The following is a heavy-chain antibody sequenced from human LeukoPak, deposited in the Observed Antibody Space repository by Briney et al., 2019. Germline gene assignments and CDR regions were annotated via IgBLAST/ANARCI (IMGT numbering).Heavy chain of an antibody. CDR1: GFTFNSYA. J-gene: IGHJ4*02. Sequence: HTGGSLRLSCAASGFTFNSYAMSWVRQAPGKGLEWVSGISGSGGDTYYTGSVKGRFTISRDNSKNTVSLQMNSLRAEDTAVYYCAKVGAGIAGTGYFDYWGQGTLVTVSS. CDR3: AKVGAGIAGTGYFDY. CDR2: ISGSGGDT. V-gene: IGHV3-23*01. D-gene: IGHD6-13*01.